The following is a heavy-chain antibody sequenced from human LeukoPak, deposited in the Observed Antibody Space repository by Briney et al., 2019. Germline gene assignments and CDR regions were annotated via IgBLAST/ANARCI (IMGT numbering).Heavy chain of an antibody. CDR3: ARGEAIYDILTGYYPDPFDY. CDR2: IIPIFGTA. Sequence: SVKVSCKASGYTFTSYGISWVRQAPGQGLEWMGGIIPIFGTANYAQKFQGRVTITADESTSTAYMELSSLRSEDTAVYYCARGEAIYDILTGYYPDPFDYWGQGTLVTVSS. J-gene: IGHJ4*02. D-gene: IGHD3-9*01. CDR1: GYTFTSYG. V-gene: IGHV1-69*13.